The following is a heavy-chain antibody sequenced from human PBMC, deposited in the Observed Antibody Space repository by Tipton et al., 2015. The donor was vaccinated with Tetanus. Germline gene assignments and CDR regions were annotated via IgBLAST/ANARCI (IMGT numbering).Heavy chain of an antibody. V-gene: IGHV4-30-4*01. J-gene: IGHJ4*02. CDR3: ARGLDQYKSGNY. D-gene: IGHD1-1*01. CDR2: IYYSGGT. Sequence: TLSLTCTVSGGSFNSTDYYWSWIRQPPGKGLEWIGYIYYSGGTYYNPSLKSRVTMSVDTSENQLSLKLRSVTAADTALYYCARGLDQYKSGNYWGQGTLVTVSS. CDR1: GGSFNSTDYY.